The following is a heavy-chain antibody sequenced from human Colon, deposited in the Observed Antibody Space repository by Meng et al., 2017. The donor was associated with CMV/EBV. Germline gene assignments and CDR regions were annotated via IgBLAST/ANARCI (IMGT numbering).Heavy chain of an antibody. V-gene: IGHV1-2*02. Sequence: YTLTGYFIHWVRQAPGQGLERMGWINPKSDGTKNAQKFKGRVIMGRDTAVSRVYLEVNSLRSDDTAVYYCARESSPTESGNSYHFDFWGQGTLVTVSS. CDR1: YTLTGYF. J-gene: IGHJ4*02. CDR2: INPKSDGT. D-gene: IGHD2-2*01. CDR3: ARESSPTESGNSYHFDF.